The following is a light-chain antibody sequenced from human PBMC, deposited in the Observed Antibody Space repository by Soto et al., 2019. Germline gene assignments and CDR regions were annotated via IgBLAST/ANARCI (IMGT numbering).Light chain of an antibody. V-gene: IGLV1-47*01. CDR2: KNT. Sequence: QLVLTQPPSASGTPGQKVTISCSGSSSNIGSNYAYWYQQLPGMAPKLLIYKNTQRPSGVPDRFSGSKSGTSVFLAITGLRSEDEADYYCAVYDDSLGGHVVFGGGTKLTVL. CDR3: AVYDDSLGGHVV. CDR1: SSNIGSNY. J-gene: IGLJ2*01.